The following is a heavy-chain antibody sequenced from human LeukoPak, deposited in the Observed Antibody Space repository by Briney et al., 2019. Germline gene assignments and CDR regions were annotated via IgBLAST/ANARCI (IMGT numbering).Heavy chain of an antibody. J-gene: IGHJ4*02. D-gene: IGHD1-1*01. V-gene: IGHV3-21*04. Sequence: GGSLRLSCTASGFTFNTYSMNWVRLAPGKGLEWVASISDRGSYIYYADSVKGRFTISRDNSKNTLYLQMNSLKAEDTAVYYCALQGGTFDYWGQGTLVTVSS. CDR3: ALQGGTFDY. CDR2: ISDRGSYI. CDR1: GFTFNTYS.